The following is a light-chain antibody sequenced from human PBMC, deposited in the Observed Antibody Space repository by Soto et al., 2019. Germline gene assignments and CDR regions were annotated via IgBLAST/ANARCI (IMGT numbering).Light chain of an antibody. Sequence: QPAGTLSLVPGERASLHCAASQSISGTLAWYQQKPGQAPRLLIHGASTRAPGFPARFSGSGSGTDFTLTISSLQSEDFAVYDCQQYNNWPWTFGQGTKVDI. CDR2: GAS. J-gene: IGKJ1*01. CDR1: QSISGT. V-gene: IGKV3-15*01. CDR3: QQYNNWPWT.